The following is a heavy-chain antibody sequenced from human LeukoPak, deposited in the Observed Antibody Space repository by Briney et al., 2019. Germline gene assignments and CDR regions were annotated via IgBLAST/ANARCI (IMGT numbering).Heavy chain of an antibody. D-gene: IGHD3-22*01. CDR1: GGSFSGYY. Sequence: SETLSLTCAVYGGSFSGYYWSWIRQPPGKGLEWIGEINHSGSTNYNPSLKSRVTISVDTSKNQFSLKLSSVTAADTAVYYCARGLITLRTGYYYDSSGYYGYFDYWGQGTLVTVSS. V-gene: IGHV4-34*01. CDR3: ARGLITLRTGYYYDSSGYYGYFDY. J-gene: IGHJ4*02. CDR2: INHSGST.